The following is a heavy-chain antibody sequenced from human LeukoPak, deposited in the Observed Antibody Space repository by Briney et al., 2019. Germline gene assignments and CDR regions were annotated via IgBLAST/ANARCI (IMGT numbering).Heavy chain of an antibody. V-gene: IGHV4-31*03. CDR3: ARAMEHRVAHGFDI. CDR2: IYYSGRT. D-gene: IGHD1/OR15-1a*01. J-gene: IGHJ3*02. CDR1: RGSISSGTYY. Sequence: PSQTLSLTCTVSRGSISSGTYYWGWIRQQPGKGLEWIGYIYYSGRTYYNPSLKSRVTISVDTSRNQFSLKLSSVTAADPAVYYCARAMEHRVAHGFDIWGQGTLVTVSS.